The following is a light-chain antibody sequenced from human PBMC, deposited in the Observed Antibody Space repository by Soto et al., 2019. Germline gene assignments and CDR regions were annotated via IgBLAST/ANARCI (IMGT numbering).Light chain of an antibody. CDR3: QSYDRSLRGVV. Sequence: QSVLTQPPSVSGAPGQRVTISCTGSSSNIGAGYDVHWYQQLPGTAPKLLIYHNSNRPSGVPDRFSGSKSGTSASLAITGLQAEDEGDYYCQSYDRSLRGVVFGGGTKVTV. J-gene: IGLJ2*01. CDR2: HNS. CDR1: SSNIGAGYD. V-gene: IGLV1-40*01.